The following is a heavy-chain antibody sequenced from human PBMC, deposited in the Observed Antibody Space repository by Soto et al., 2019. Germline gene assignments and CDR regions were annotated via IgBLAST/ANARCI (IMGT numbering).Heavy chain of an antibody. J-gene: IGHJ4*01. V-gene: IGHV3-23*01. Sequence: LILSCAPSRFSFGSYALSWVRQAEGKGLEWVSTICGSHGKTSDAESVKGRFSIPRDTSESTLYLQMNSLRAVDTALYYCSRWNDLDYWGQGTRVTVSS. CDR3: SRWNDLDY. D-gene: IGHD1-1*01. CDR2: ICGSHGKT. CDR1: RFSFGSYA.